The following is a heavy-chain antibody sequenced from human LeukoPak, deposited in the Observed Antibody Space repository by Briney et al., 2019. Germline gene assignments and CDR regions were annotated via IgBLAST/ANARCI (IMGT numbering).Heavy chain of an antibody. CDR3: ARAGVYYDSSGYYDY. V-gene: IGHV1-2*02. CDR2: INPNSGGT. D-gene: IGHD3-22*01. Sequence: ASVKVSCKASGYTFTVSYMHWVRQAPGQGLEWMGWINPNSGGTNYSQKVQGRVTMTRDTSISTAYMELSRVRSDDTAVYYCARAGVYYDSSGYYDYWGQGTLVTVSS. J-gene: IGHJ4*02. CDR1: GYTFTVSY.